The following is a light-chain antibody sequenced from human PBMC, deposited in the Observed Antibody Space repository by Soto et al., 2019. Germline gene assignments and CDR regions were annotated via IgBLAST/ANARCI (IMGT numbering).Light chain of an antibody. CDR2: EGS. CDR1: SSDIGSYNL. V-gene: IGLV2-23*03. Sequence: QSALTQPASVSGSPGQSITISCTGTSSDIGSYNLVSWYQQHPGKAPKLMIYEGSKRSSGVSIRFSGSKSGNTASLTISGLQAEDEADYYCCSYPNTNTFRVFGGGTKLTVL. CDR3: CSYPNTNTFRV. J-gene: IGLJ3*02.